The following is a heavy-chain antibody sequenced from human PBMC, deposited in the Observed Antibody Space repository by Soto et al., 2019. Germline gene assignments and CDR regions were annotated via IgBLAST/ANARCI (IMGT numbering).Heavy chain of an antibody. Sequence: GASVKVSCKASGYTFTGYYMHWVRQAPGQGLEWMGWINPNSGGTNYAQKFQGRVTMTRDTSISTAYMELSRLRSDDTAVYYCASVVTIFGVDPYYYGMDAWGQGTTVTVSS. CDR2: INPNSGGT. CDR3: ASVVTIFGVDPYYYGMDA. CDR1: GYTFTGYY. J-gene: IGHJ6*02. D-gene: IGHD3-3*01. V-gene: IGHV1-2*02.